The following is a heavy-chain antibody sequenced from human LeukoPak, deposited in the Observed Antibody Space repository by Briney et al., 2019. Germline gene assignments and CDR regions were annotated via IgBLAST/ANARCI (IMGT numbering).Heavy chain of an antibody. CDR1: GGSISRYY. CDR2: IKRDGSGE. J-gene: IGHJ4*02. V-gene: IGHV3-7*01. CDR3: ASLLGDKTIFDY. Sequence: ETLSLTCTVSGGSISRYYWSWIRQPPGKGLEWVANIKRDGSGEYYLDSVRGRFTISRDNAKNSLYLQMNSLRAEDTAVYYCASLLGDKTIFDYWGQGSLVTVSS. D-gene: IGHD1-26*01.